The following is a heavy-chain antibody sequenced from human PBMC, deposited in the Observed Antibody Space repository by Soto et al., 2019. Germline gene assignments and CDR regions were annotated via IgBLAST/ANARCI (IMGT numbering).Heavy chain of an antibody. J-gene: IGHJ4*02. V-gene: IGHV1-69*02. CDR3: ATNYGLGSTHFDY. CDR1: EGTFNSYT. Sequence: QVQLVQSGAEVKKPGSSVKVFWAASEGTFNSYTISWVRQAPGQGLEWMGRVIPILGMADFAQKFKGRVMITADKSTSTAYMVLSSLRSDYTAVYYCATNYGLGSTHFDYWGQGTLVTVSS. D-gene: IGHD3-10*01. CDR2: VIPILGMA.